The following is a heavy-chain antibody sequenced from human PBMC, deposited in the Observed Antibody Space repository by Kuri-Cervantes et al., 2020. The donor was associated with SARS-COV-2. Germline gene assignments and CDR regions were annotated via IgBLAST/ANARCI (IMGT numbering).Heavy chain of an antibody. J-gene: IGHJ5*02. CDR3: ARTRGANIVVVPAAISAWFDP. CDR2: IIPIFGTA. Sequence: SVKVSCKASGGTFSSYAISWVRQAPGQGLEWVGGIIPIFGTANYAQKFQGRVTITADKSTSTAYMELSSLRSEDTAVYYCARTRGANIVVVPAAISAWFDPWGQGTLVTVSS. V-gene: IGHV1-69*06. CDR1: GGTFSSYA. D-gene: IGHD2-2*01.